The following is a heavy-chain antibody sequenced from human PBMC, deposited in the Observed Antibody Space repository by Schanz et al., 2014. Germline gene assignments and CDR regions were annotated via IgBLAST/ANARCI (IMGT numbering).Heavy chain of an antibody. CDR3: ARPALWFGDNCFDP. Sequence: EVQLVQSGGGLVQPGGSLRLSCAASGFTFSSHCMHWVRQDPGKGLVWVARIKSDGSSTSYADSVKGRFTISRDNAKNTLYLQMNSLRAEDTAVYYCARPALWFGDNCFDPWGQGTLVTVSS. CDR2: IKSDGSST. CDR1: GFTFSSHC. D-gene: IGHD3-10*01. V-gene: IGHV3-74*01. J-gene: IGHJ5*02.